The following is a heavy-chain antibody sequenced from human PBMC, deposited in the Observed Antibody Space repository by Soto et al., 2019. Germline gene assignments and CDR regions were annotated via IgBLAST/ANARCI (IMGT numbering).Heavy chain of an antibody. D-gene: IGHD6-13*01. J-gene: IGHJ4*02. CDR3: ARINWYTSSWYYFDY. CDR1: GGSLSTARYY. V-gene: IGHV4-61*01. CDR2: IYYSGST. Sequence: XTLPLPCTVSGGSLSTARYYWSWIRQPPGKGLEWIGYIYYSGSTKYNPSLTSRVTISLDTSKNKFSLKLSCVTAADTAVHYCARINWYTSSWYYFDYWGQGTLVSVSP.